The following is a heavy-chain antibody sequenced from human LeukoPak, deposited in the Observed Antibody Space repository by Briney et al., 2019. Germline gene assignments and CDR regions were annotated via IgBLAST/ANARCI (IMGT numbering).Heavy chain of an antibody. Sequence: PGGSLRLSCAASGFTFSSYGMHWVRQAPGKGLEWVAVISYDGSNKYYADSVKGRFTISRDNSKNTLYLQMNSLRAEDTAVYYCAKVRSRNIVATMNFDYWGQGTLVTVSS. CDR3: AKVRSRNIVATMNFDY. J-gene: IGHJ4*02. V-gene: IGHV3-30*18. D-gene: IGHD5-12*01. CDR1: GFTFSSYG. CDR2: ISYDGSNK.